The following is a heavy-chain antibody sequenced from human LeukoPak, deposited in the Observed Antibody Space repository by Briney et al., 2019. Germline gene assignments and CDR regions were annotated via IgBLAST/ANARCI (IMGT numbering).Heavy chain of an antibody. CDR2: IFHSGST. CDR1: GAFIDSNNW. CDR3: ARAPKYYFDSSASWYFDI. J-gene: IGHJ2*01. V-gene: IGHV4-4*02. D-gene: IGHD3-22*01. Sequence: SGTLSLTCAVSGAFIDSNNWWSWVRQTPGKGLEWIAEIFHSGSTNYNPSLKSRVTISLDESKNQFYLKLNPVTAADTAVYYCARAPKYYFDSSASWYFDIWGLGTLVAVSS.